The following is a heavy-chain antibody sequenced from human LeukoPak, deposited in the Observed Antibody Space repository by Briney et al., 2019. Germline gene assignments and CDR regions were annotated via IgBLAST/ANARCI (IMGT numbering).Heavy chain of an antibody. CDR1: GLTFSDYS. CDR3: ARVGSIAAAGTPDY. J-gene: IGHJ4*02. Sequence: GGSLRLSCAASGLTFSDYSMTWIRQAPGKGLEWLSYISGSGSYTNYADSVKGRFTTSRDNAKNSLYLQMNSLRVEDTAVYCCARVGSIAAAGTPDYWGQGTLVTVSS. CDR2: ISGSGSYT. V-gene: IGHV3-11*06. D-gene: IGHD6-13*01.